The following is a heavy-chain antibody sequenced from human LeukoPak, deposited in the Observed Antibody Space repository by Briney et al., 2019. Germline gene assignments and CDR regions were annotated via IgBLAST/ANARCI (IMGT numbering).Heavy chain of an antibody. J-gene: IGHJ4*02. CDR2: INQDGSGK. D-gene: IGHD1-14*01. CDR1: GFTFTTYW. Sequence: PGGSLRLSCAASGFTFTTYWINWVRQAPGKGLEWVAVINQDGSGKYYVDSVKGRFTISRDNANNSPYLQMNSLRAEDTAVYYCARDFRNAGDYWGQGTLVTVSS. CDR3: ARDFRNAGDY. V-gene: IGHV3-7*01.